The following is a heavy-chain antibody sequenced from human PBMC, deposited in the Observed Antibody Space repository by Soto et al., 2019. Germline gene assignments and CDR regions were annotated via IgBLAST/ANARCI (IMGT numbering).Heavy chain of an antibody. Sequence: GASVKVSCKASGYTFTSYGISWVRQAPGQGLEWMGWISAYNGNTNYAQKLQGRVTMTTDTSTSTAYMELRSLRSDDTAVYYCARVPLYYDSSGYYWDDAFDIWGQGTMVTVS. V-gene: IGHV1-18*01. CDR1: GYTFTSYG. CDR2: ISAYNGNT. J-gene: IGHJ3*02. CDR3: ARVPLYYDSSGYYWDDAFDI. D-gene: IGHD3-22*01.